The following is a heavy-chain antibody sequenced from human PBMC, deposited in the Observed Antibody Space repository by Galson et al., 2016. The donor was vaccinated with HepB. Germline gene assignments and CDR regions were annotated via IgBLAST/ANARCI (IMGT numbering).Heavy chain of an antibody. J-gene: IGHJ6*03. Sequence: SETLSPTCTVSGASISDTEYYWGWIRQPPGRGLEWVGSMYHTEATYYNPSLKSRVTKTAGTSKNQFSLRLNSVTAADTGVYYCATVIVVAGKYYYYYMDVWGKGTTVTVSS. CDR2: MYHTEAT. CDR3: ATVIVVAGKYYYYYMDV. V-gene: IGHV4-39*01. D-gene: IGHD6-19*01. CDR1: GASISDTEYY.